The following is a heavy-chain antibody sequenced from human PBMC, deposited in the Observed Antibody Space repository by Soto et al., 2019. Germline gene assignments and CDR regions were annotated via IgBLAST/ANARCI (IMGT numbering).Heavy chain of an antibody. Sequence: PSETLSLTCTVSGGSMRSYYWTWIRQPPGKGLEWIGYIYYSGSTNYNPSLKSRVTISVDTSKNQFSLKLSSVTAADTAVYYCAREGHTPPYYLDYWGQGTLGTVSS. CDR1: GGSMRSYY. V-gene: IGHV4-59*01. J-gene: IGHJ4*02. CDR3: AREGHTPPYYLDY. D-gene: IGHD2-15*01. CDR2: IYYSGST.